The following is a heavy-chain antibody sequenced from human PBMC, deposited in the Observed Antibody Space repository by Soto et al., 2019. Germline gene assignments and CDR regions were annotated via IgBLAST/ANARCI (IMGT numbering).Heavy chain of an antibody. D-gene: IGHD6-19*01. Sequence: PSETLSLTCTVSGGSISSYYWSWIRQPPGKGLEWIGYIYYSGSTNYNPSLKSRVTISVDTSKNQFSLKLSSVTAADTAVCYCARGSRSIAVAELGYWGQGTLVTVSS. V-gene: IGHV4-59*01. J-gene: IGHJ4*02. CDR2: IYYSGST. CDR3: ARGSRSIAVAELGY. CDR1: GGSISSYY.